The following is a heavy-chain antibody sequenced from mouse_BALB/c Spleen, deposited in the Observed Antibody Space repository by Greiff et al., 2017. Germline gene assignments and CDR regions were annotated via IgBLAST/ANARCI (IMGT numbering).Heavy chain of an antibody. CDR1: GYTFTDYY. CDR3: AGNFDY. Sequence: QVQLQQSGAELARPGASVKLSCKASGYTFTDYYINWVKQRTGQGLEWIGEIYPGSGNTYYNEKFKGKATLTADKSSSTAYMQLSSLTSEVSAVYFCAGNFDYWGQGTTLTVSS. D-gene: IGHD1-1*02. CDR2: IYPGSGNT. V-gene: IGHV1-77*01. J-gene: IGHJ2*01.